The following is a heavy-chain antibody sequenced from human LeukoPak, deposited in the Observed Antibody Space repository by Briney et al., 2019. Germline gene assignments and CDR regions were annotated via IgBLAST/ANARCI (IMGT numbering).Heavy chain of an antibody. V-gene: IGHV2-5*01. Sequence: SGPTLVKPTQTPTLTCTFSGFSLSTSGVGVGWIRQPPGKALEWLALIYWNDDKRYSPSLKSRLTITKDTSKNQVVLTMTNMDPVDTATYYCALAYYYDSSGYYWAAFDIWGQGTMVTVSS. CDR3: ALAYYYDSSGYYWAAFDI. CDR2: IYWNDDK. CDR1: GFSLSTSGVG. D-gene: IGHD3-22*01. J-gene: IGHJ3*02.